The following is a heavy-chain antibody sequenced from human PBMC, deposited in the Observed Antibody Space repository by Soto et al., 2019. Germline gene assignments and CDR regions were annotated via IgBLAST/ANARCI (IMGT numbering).Heavy chain of an antibody. CDR2: IYYSGST. CDR1: GGSISSGDYY. CDR3: AGNYYYYYGMDV. J-gene: IGHJ6*02. Sequence: QVQLQESGPGLVKPSQTLSLTCTVSGGSISSGDYYWSWIRQPPGKGLEWIGYIYYSGSTYYNPALTSRVTISVDPSSNQFSLKLSSVTAADTAVYYCAGNYYYYYGMDVWGQGTTVTVSS. V-gene: IGHV4-30-4*01.